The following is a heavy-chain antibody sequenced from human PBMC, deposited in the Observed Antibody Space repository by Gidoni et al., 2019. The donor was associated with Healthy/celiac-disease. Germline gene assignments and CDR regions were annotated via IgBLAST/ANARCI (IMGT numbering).Heavy chain of an antibody. J-gene: IGHJ4*02. V-gene: IGHV4-34*01. CDR3: ARVFTAAGTVVDY. D-gene: IGHD6-13*01. CDR2: INHSGST. Sequence: QVQLQQWGAGLLKPSETLSLTCAVYGGSFSGYSWSWIRQPPGKGLEWIGEINHSGSTNYNPSLKSRVTISVDTSKNQFSLKLSSVTAADTAVYYCARVFTAAGTVVDYWGQGTLVTVSS. CDR1: GGSFSGYS.